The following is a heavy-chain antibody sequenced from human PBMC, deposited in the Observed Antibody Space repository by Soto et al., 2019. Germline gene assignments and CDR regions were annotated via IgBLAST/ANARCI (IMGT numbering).Heavy chain of an antibody. CDR1: GGSISSGGYY. Sequence: SETLSLTCTVSGGSISSGGYYWSWIRQHPGKGLEWIGYIYYSGSTYYNPSLKSRVTISVDTSKNQFSLKLSSVTAADTAVYYCARDLHCSSTSCYEGGWFDPWGQGTLVTVSS. D-gene: IGHD2-2*01. J-gene: IGHJ5*02. CDR3: ARDLHCSSTSCYEGGWFDP. CDR2: IYYSGST. V-gene: IGHV4-31*03.